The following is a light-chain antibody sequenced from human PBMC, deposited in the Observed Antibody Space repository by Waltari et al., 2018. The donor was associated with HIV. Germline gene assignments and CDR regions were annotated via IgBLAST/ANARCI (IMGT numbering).Light chain of an antibody. CDR1: QTVGRY. Sequence: EIVLTQSPATLSLSPGERATLSCRANQTVGRYLACYKQKPGQAPSHLIYDASSRATGIPARFSGSGSWTYFTLTISSQEPEDFAVYYCQQRSHWFITVGQGTRLEIK. CDR2: DAS. V-gene: IGKV3-11*01. J-gene: IGKJ5*01. CDR3: QQRSHWFIT.